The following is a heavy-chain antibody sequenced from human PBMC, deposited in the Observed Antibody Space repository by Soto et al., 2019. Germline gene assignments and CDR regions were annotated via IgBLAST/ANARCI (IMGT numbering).Heavy chain of an antibody. CDR2: ISAYNGNT. CDR1: GYTFTSYG. Sequence: GASVKVSCKASGYTFTSYGISWVRQAPGQGLEWMGWISAYNGNTNYAQKLQGRVTMTTDTSTSTAYMELRSLRSDDTAVYYCARDGAVYYYDSSGFFHWGQGTLVTVSS. D-gene: IGHD3-22*01. J-gene: IGHJ4*02. CDR3: ARDGAVYYYDSSGFFH. V-gene: IGHV1-18*01.